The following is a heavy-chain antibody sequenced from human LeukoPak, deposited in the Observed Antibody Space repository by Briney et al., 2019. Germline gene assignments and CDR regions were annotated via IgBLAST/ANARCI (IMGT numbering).Heavy chain of an antibody. CDR3: ARVPFSPDY. CDR1: GYTFTSYY. J-gene: IGHJ4*02. Sequence: ASVKVSCKASGYTFTSYYMHWVRQAPGQGLEWMGLINPTGGSTGYAQKFQGRVTMTRDTSISTAYMELSRLRSDDTAVYYCARVPFSPDYWGQGTLVTVSS. CDR2: INPTGGST. V-gene: IGHV1-46*01.